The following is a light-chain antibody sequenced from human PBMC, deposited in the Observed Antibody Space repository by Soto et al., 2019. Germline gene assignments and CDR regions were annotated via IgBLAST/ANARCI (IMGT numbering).Light chain of an antibody. V-gene: IGKV3-15*01. CDR3: QQYNYWPRT. CDR2: DAS. Sequence: EIVMTQSPATLSVSPGERATLSCKASQSVSSNLAWYQQRPAQAPRLLIYDASTRATGIPARFSGSGSGTEFTLTISSLQSEDFAVYYCQQYNYWPRTFGQGTKVDIK. CDR1: QSVSSN. J-gene: IGKJ1*01.